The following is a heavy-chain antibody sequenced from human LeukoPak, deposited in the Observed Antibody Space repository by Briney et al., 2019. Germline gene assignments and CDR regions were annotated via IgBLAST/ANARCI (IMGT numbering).Heavy chain of an antibody. CDR1: GFTFRNYG. CDR3: ARGVDYYENSGTIDY. D-gene: IGHD3-22*01. CDR2: IWYDGSNK. Sequence: PGMSLRLSCAASGFTFRNYGMHWVRQAPGKGLEWVAIIWYDGSNKYYADSVKGRFTISRDNSKNTLYLQMNSLRAEDTAVYYCARGVDYYENSGTIDYWGQGTLVTVSS. V-gene: IGHV3-33*01. J-gene: IGHJ4*02.